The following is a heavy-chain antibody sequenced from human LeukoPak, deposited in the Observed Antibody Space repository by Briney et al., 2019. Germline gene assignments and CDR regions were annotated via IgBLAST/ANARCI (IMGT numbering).Heavy chain of an antibody. CDR2: MNPNSANA. CDR3: ARDNSVRDEAWWFNP. D-gene: IGHD5-24*01. J-gene: IGHJ5*02. V-gene: IGHV1-8*01. Sequence: ASVTVSFTASGYSFTSYDINWVRQATGQGLEWMGWMNPNSANAGYSQKFQGRVTLTRDISTSTDYLELSSLRSEDTAVYYCARDNSVRDEAWWFNPWGQGTLVTVSS. CDR1: GYSFTSYD.